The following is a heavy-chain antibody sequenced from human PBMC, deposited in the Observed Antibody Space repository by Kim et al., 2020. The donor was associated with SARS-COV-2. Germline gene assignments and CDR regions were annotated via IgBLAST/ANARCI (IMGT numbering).Heavy chain of an antibody. D-gene: IGHD6-19*01. CDR3: ARGIASYSSGWIYYYYGMDV. J-gene: IGHJ6*02. V-gene: IGHV3-30*01. Sequence: RFTISRDHSKNTLYLQMNSLRAEDTAVYYCARGIASYSSGWIYYYYGMDVWGQGTTVTVSS.